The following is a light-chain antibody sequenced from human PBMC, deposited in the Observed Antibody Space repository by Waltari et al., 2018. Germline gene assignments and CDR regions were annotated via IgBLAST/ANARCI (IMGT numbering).Light chain of an antibody. V-gene: IGKV3-20*01. Sequence: ETVLTQSPGTLSLSPGDRATLYCRASQTVRGDFLAWYQQRRGQPPRLLSYSSSKRAPGIPERFSGSGSGTDFTLTISVLGPEDVAIDYCQHYGTSLMYAFGQGTKLEIK. J-gene: IGKJ2*01. CDR1: QTVRGDF. CDR3: QHYGTSLMYA. CDR2: SSS.